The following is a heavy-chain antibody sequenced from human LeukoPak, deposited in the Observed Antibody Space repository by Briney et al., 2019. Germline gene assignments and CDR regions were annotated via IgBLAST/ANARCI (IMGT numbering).Heavy chain of an antibody. D-gene: IGHD3-22*01. CDR2: MHYSGDT. CDR3: ARRAPDSSAPGIAFDI. V-gene: IGHV4-31*03. CDR1: GGSISYGGYY. J-gene: IGHJ3*02. Sequence: SQTLSLTCTVSGGSISYGGYYWTWIRQHPGKGLEWIGYMHYSGDTHYNPSLKSRLTISVDTSKNHFSLNLSSVTAADTAMYYCARRAPDSSAPGIAFDIWGQGTMVTVSS.